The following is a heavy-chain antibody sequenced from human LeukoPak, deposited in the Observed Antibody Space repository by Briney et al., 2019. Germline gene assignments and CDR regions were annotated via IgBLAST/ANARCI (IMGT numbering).Heavy chain of an antibody. D-gene: IGHD3-10*01. J-gene: IGHJ4*02. CDR2: ISWNSGSI. V-gene: IGHV3-9*01. CDR1: GFTFDDYA. CDR3: AKGPDYYGSGSYYSYFDY. Sequence: PGGSLRLSCAASGFTFDDYAMHWVRQAPGKGLEWVSGISWNSGSIGYADSVKGRFTISRDNAKNSLYLQMNSLRAEDTALYYCAKGPDYYGSGSYYSYFDYWGQGTLVTVSS.